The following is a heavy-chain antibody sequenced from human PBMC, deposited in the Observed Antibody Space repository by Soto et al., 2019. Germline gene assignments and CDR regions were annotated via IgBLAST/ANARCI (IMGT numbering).Heavy chain of an antibody. CDR3: AREYCASTSCYGPDY. Sequence: VASVKVSCKASGYTFSSYGISWVRQAPGQGLEWMGWISAYNDGAKYAQKLQGRITVTTDTSTSTAYMELRSLRSDDTAVYYCAREYCASTSCYGPDYWGQGTLVTVSS. J-gene: IGHJ4*02. D-gene: IGHD2-2*01. CDR1: GYTFSSYG. CDR2: ISAYNDGA. V-gene: IGHV1-18*01.